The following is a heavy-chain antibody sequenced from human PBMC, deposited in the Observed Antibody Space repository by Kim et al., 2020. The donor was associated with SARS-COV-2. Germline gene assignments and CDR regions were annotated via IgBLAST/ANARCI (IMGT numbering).Heavy chain of an antibody. CDR3: ARHEEFCSGGACHYYFDY. V-gene: IGHV4-39*01. D-gene: IGHD2-15*01. Sequence: KSRVTMSADTSKNQFSLKGSSVTAADTAVYYCARHEEFCSGGACHYYFDYWGQGTLVTVSS. J-gene: IGHJ4*02.